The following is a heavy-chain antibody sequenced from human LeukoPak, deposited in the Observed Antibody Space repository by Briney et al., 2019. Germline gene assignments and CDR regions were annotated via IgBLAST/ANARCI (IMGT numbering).Heavy chain of an antibody. CDR1: GGTFSSYA. Sequence: ASVKVSCKASGGTFSSYAISWVRQAPGQGLEWMGGIIPIFGIANYAQKFQGRVTITADESTSTAYMELSSLRSEDTAVYYCARFPIVGATTYLDYWGQGTLVTVSS. V-gene: IGHV1-69*13. D-gene: IGHD1-26*01. CDR3: ARFPIVGATTYLDY. J-gene: IGHJ4*02. CDR2: IIPIFGIA.